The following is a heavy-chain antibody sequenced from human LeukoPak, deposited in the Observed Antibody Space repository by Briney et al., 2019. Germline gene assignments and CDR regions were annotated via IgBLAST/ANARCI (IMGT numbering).Heavy chain of an antibody. J-gene: IGHJ4*02. CDR2: ISSDGSDK. V-gene: IGHV3-30*18. CDR1: GFTFSSYV. CDR3: AKGVRGVIAYYFDY. D-gene: IGHD3-10*01. Sequence: GGSLRLSCAASGFTFSSYVMHWVRQAPGKGLEWVAVISSDGSDKYYAESGKGRFTISRDNSKNQLYLQMNSLRAEDTAVYYCAKGVRGVIAYYFDYWGQGTLVTASS.